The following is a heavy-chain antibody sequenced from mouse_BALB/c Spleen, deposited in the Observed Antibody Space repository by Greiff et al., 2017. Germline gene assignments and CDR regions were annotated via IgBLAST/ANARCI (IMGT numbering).Heavy chain of an antibody. CDR2: IDPANGNT. V-gene: IGHV14-3*02. J-gene: IGHJ4*01. Sequence: VQLQQSGAELVKPGASVKLSCTASGFNIKDTYMHWVKQRPEQGLEWIGRIDPANGNTKYDPKFQGKATITADTSSNTAYLQLSSLTSEDTAVYYCARRDGSSSTGDYWGQGTSVTVSS. CDR1: GFNIKDTY. D-gene: IGHD1-1*01. CDR3: ARRDGSSSTGDY.